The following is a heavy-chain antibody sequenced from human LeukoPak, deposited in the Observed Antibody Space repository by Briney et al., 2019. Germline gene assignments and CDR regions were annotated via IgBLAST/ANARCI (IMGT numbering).Heavy chain of an antibody. J-gene: IGHJ6*02. CDR3: TRHDAYYYYYYGMDV. Sequence: GGSLKLSCAASGFTFSGSAMHWVRQASGKGLEWVGRIRSKANSYATAYAASVKGRFTISRDDSKNTAYLQMNSLKTEDTAVYYCTRHDAYYYYYYGMDVWGQGTTVTVS. CDR2: IRSKANSYAT. CDR1: GFTFSGSA. V-gene: IGHV3-73*01.